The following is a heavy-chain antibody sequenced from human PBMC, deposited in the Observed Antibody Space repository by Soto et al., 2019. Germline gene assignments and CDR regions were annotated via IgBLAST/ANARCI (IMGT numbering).Heavy chain of an antibody. V-gene: IGHV3-11*01. J-gene: IGHJ6*02. D-gene: IGHD2-15*01. CDR3: ARNGYCSRDACSYGVDV. CDR1: GFSFSDYY. CDR2: TSSSGSTT. Sequence: QVQLVESGGGLVKPGGSLRLSCAASGFSFSDYYMSWIRQAPGKGLEWVSYTSSSGSTTYYADSVKGRFTVSRDNAKDSLWRQVYSLRADDTAVYYCARNGYCSRDACSYGVDVWGQGTTVTVSS.